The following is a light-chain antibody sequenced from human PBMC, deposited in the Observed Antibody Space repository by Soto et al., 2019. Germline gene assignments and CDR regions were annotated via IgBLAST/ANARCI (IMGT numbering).Light chain of an antibody. V-gene: IGLV2-14*01. CDR1: SSDVGSYNY. CDR2: DVS. CDR3: SSYTSSSTLVV. Sequence: QSALTQPASVSGSPGQSITISCTGTSSDVGSYNYVSWYQQHPGKAPKLMIYDVSNRPSGVSNRFSGSKSGNTASLTISGLQAEGEADYYCSSYTSSSTLVVFGGGTKLTVL. J-gene: IGLJ2*01.